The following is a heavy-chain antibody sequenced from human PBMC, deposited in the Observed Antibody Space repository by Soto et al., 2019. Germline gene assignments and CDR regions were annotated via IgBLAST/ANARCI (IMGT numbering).Heavy chain of an antibody. CDR1: GFTFSNYG. CDR3: ARDRMYYDSSGYYDH. CDR2: IWYDGSNK. Sequence: QVQLVESGGGVVQPGRSLRLSCAASGFTFSNYGMHWVRQAPGKGLEWVAVIWYDGSNKYYADSVKGRFTISRDNSKNPLYLQMNSLRAEDTAVYYCARDRMYYDSSGYYDHWGQGTLVTVSS. D-gene: IGHD3-22*01. V-gene: IGHV3-33*01. J-gene: IGHJ5*02.